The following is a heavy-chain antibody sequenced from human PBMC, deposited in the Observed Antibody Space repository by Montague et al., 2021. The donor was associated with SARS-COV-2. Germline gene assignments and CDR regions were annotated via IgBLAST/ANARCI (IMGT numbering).Heavy chain of an antibody. D-gene: IGHD3-10*01. Sequence: PALVKPTQTLTLTCTFSGFSLTTGGMCVTWICQPPGKALEWLAVVDWDDDKYYTSSLETRLAISKDTSRNQVVLTMTNMDPMDTGTYYCARIHGGTSGSFDYWGRGTLVTVS. CDR3: ARIHGGTSGSFDY. CDR1: GFSLTTGGMC. J-gene: IGHJ4*02. CDR2: VDWDDDK. V-gene: IGHV2-70*01.